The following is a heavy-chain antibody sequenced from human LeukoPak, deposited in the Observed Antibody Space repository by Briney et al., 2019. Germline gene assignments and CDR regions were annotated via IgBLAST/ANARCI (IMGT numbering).Heavy chain of an antibody. CDR3: AKDEDTMVRGVNQPFDY. D-gene: IGHD3-10*01. V-gene: IGHV3-23*01. J-gene: IGHJ4*02. Sequence: GGSLRLSCAASGFTFSTCAMSWVRQAPGKGLEWVSAISPNGGRTYYADSVKGRFTISRDNSKNTLYLQMNSLRAEDTAVYYCAKDEDTMVRGVNQPFDYWGQGTLVTVSS. CDR1: GFTFSTCA. CDR2: ISPNGGRT.